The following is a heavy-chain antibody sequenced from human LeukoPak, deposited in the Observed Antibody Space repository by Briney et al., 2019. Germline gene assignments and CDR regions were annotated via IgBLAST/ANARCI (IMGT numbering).Heavy chain of an antibody. V-gene: IGHV1-24*01. CDR2: FDPEDGET. Sequence: AASVKVSCKVSGYTLTELSMHWVRQAPGKGLGWMGGFDPEDGETIYAQKFQGRVTMTEDTSTDTAYMELSSLRSEDTAVYYCATESGYSYVRGYYYGMDVWGQGTTVTVSS. J-gene: IGHJ6*02. D-gene: IGHD5-18*01. CDR1: GYTLTELS. CDR3: ATESGYSYVRGYYYGMDV.